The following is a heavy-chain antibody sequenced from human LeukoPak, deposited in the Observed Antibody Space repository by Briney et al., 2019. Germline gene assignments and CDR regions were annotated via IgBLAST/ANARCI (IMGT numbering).Heavy chain of an antibody. D-gene: IGHD6-13*01. V-gene: IGHV3-13*01. J-gene: IGHJ4*02. CDR2: IGIAGDT. CDR3: VRASRAAAGEFDY. CDR1: GFTFSSYD. Sequence: GGSLRLSCAASGFTFSSYDMHWVRQSTGKGLEWVSGIGIAGDTYHVDSVKGRFTISRENAKNSLYLQMNSLRAGDTAVYYCVRASRAAAGEFDYWGQGTLVTVSS.